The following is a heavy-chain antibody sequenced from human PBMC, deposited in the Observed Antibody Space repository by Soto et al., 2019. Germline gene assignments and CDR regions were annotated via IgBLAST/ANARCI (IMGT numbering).Heavy chain of an antibody. CDR3: ARLGRYTGYAYPYYYGMDV. V-gene: IGHV4-30-2*01. J-gene: IGHJ6*02. CDR2: IYRSGST. Sequence: TLSLSCAVCGGSNSSGGYSWSWIRQPPGKGLEWIGYIYRSGSTYYNPSLKSRVTISVDRSKNQFSLKLSSVTAADTAVYYCARLGRYTGYAYPYYYGMDVCGQRTTVTVSS. D-gene: IGHD5-12*01. CDR1: GGSNSSGGYS.